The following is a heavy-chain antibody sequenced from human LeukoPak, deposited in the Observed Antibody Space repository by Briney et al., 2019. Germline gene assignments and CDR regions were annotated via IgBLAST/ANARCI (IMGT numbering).Heavy chain of an antibody. V-gene: IGHV1-18*01. Sequence: ASVKVSCKASGYTFTSYGISWVRQAPGQGLEWMGWISAYNGNTNYAQKLQGRVTMTTDTSTSTAYMELRSLRSDDTAVYYCAKGPARVYCSGGSCYSLDAFDIWGQGTMVTVSS. J-gene: IGHJ3*02. CDR3: AKGPARVYCSGGSCYSLDAFDI. CDR1: GYTFTSYG. D-gene: IGHD2-15*01. CDR2: ISAYNGNT.